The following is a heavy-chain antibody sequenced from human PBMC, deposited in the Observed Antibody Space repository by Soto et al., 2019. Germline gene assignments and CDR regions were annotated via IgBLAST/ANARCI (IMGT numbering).Heavy chain of an antibody. CDR2: ISSSSSYI. CDR3: ARDHPAAGTPADY. Sequence: GRSLRFSCAAFGFTFNSCSMNWVRQAPGKGLEWVSSISSSSSYIYYADSVKGRFTISRDNAKNSLYLQMNSLRAEDTAVYYCARDHPAAGTPADYWGQGTLVTVSS. D-gene: IGHD6-13*01. CDR1: GFTFNSCS. J-gene: IGHJ4*02. V-gene: IGHV3-21*01.